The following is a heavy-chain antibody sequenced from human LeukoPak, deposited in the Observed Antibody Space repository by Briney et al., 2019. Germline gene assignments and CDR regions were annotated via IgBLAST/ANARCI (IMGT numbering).Heavy chain of an antibody. CDR1: GYTFISYG. CDR2: ISSHNGYT. D-gene: IGHD6-19*01. Sequence: GASVKVSCKASGYTFISYGLSWVRQAPGQGLEWMGWISSHNGYTKYAQKFQGRVTMTTDTSMSTACMELGSLRSDDTAVYYCARRRAVAGVNWFDPWGQGTLVTVSS. J-gene: IGHJ5*02. CDR3: ARRRAVAGVNWFDP. V-gene: IGHV1-18*01.